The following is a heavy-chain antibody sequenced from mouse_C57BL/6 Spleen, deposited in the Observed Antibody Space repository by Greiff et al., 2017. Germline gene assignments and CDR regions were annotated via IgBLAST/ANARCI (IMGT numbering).Heavy chain of an antibody. CDR1: GYTFTDYY. D-gene: IGHD2-1*01. CDR2: LNPNNGGT. Sequence: VQLQQSGPELVKPGASVKISCKASGYTFTDYYMNWVKQSHGKSLEWIGDLNPNNGGTSYNQKFKGKATLTVDKSSSTAYMELRSLTSEDSAVYYCAPGGNYERYFDVWGTGTTVTVSS. CDR3: APGGNYERYFDV. V-gene: IGHV1-26*01. J-gene: IGHJ1*03.